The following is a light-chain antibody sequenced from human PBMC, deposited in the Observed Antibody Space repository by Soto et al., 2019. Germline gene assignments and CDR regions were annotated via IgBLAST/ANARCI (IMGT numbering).Light chain of an antibody. V-gene: IGLV2-8*01. Sequence: CTGTSSDVGAYKYVSWYQQYPGKAPKLMIYEVTKRPSGVPDRFSGSKSGNTASLTVSGLQAADEADYYCTSYVGNDIWVFGGGTKLTVL. CDR3: TSYVGNDIWV. CDR1: SSDVGAYKY. J-gene: IGLJ3*02. CDR2: EVT.